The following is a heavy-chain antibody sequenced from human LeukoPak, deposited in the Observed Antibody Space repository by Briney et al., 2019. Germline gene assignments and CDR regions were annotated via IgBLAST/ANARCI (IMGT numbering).Heavy chain of an antibody. J-gene: IGHJ6*02. V-gene: IGHV5-10-1*01. CDR2: IDPSDSYT. Sequence: GESLKISCEGSGYSFTSYWISWVRQMPGKGLEWMGRIDPSDSYTKYSPSFQGHVTISAGKSISTAYLQWSSLRASDTGMYYCARHDYYGMDVWGQGTTVTVSS. CDR3: ARHDYYGMDV. CDR1: GYSFTSYW.